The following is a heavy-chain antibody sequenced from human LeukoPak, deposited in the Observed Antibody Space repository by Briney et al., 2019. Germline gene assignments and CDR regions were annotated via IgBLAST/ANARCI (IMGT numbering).Heavy chain of an antibody. Sequence: SQTLSLTCTVSGGSISSGSYYWSWIRQPAGTGLEWIGRIYTSGSTNYNPSLKSRVTISVDTSKNQFSLKLSSVTAADTAVYYCARDRGYCSSTSCSGNGFDPWGQGTLVTVSS. CDR1: GGSISSGSYY. J-gene: IGHJ5*02. CDR2: IYTSGST. D-gene: IGHD2-2*01. CDR3: ARDRGYCSSTSCSGNGFDP. V-gene: IGHV4-61*02.